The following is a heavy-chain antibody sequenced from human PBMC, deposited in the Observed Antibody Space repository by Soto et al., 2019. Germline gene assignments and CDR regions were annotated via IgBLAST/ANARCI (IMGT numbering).Heavy chain of an antibody. Sequence: QVQLVESGGGVVQPGRSLRLSCAASRFTFSTYTMHWVRQAPGKGLEWVAVISYDGSNKYYADSVKGRFTISRDNSKNTLYLQMNSLRAEDTAVYYCARDLEAHYYYGIDVWGQGTTVTVSS. CDR2: ISYDGSNK. CDR3: ARDLEAHYYYGIDV. V-gene: IGHV3-30-3*01. J-gene: IGHJ6*02. CDR1: RFTFSTYT.